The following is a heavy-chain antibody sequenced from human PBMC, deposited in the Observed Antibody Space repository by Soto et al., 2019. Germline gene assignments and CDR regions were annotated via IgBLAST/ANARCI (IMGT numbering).Heavy chain of an antibody. CDR1: GYSVSSYW. V-gene: IGHV5-51*01. CDR2: IYPGDSDT. J-gene: IGHJ6*02. D-gene: IGHD2-2*01. Sequence: GDALKSSCKGCGYSVSSYWRRLVRPIPRKGLEWMGIIYPGDSDTRYSPSFQGQVTISADKSISTAYLQWSSLKASDTAMYYCARHPSSYGAAYYYSGMDVWGQGTTVTVSS. CDR3: ARHPSSYGAAYYYSGMDV.